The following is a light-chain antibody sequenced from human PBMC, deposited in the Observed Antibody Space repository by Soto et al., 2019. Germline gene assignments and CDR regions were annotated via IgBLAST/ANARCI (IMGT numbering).Light chain of an antibody. V-gene: IGKV1-5*01. CDR2: DAS. Sequence: DIQMTQSPSTLSASVGDRVTITCRASQSLSSWLAWYQQKPGKAPKLLIYDASSLESGVPSRFSGSGSGTEFTLTISSLQPDDFATYYCQQYNSWWTFGQGTKVDIK. CDR3: QQYNSWWT. CDR1: QSLSSW. J-gene: IGKJ1*01.